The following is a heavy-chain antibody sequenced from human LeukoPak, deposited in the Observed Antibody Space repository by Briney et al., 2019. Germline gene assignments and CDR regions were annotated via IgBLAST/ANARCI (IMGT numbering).Heavy chain of an antibody. Sequence: GGSLRLSCAASGFTVSSNYMGWVRQAPGKGLEWVSVIYSGGSTYYADSVKGRFTISRDNSKNTLYLQMNSLRAEDTAVYYCARLSDSSGYGIDYWGQGTLVTVSS. V-gene: IGHV3-53*01. CDR2: IYSGGST. CDR3: ARLSDSSGYGIDY. J-gene: IGHJ4*02. D-gene: IGHD3-22*01. CDR1: GFTVSSNY.